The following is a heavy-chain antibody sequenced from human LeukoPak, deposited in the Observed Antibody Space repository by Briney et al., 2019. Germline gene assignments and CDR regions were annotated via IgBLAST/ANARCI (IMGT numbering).Heavy chain of an antibody. CDR3: ARGNGDAGYYFDY. V-gene: IGHV4-59*01. CDR2: IYYGGST. Sequence: SETLSLTCTVSGGSISSYYWSCIRQPPGKGLEWIGYIYYGGSTNYNPSLKSRVTISVDTSKNQFSLKLSSVTAADTAVYYCARGNGDAGYYFDYWGQGTLVTVSS. J-gene: IGHJ4*02. CDR1: GGSISSYY. D-gene: IGHD3-10*01.